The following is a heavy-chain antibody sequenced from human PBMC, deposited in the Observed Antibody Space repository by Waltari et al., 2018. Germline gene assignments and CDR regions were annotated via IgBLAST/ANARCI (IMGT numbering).Heavy chain of an antibody. V-gene: IGHV3-74*01. CDR3: ARDDTAHAFDI. J-gene: IGHJ3*02. CDR1: GFTFSGDW. D-gene: IGHD5-18*01. Sequence: EVQLVESGGGLVQPGGSLRLSCAASGFTFSGDWMHWVRQPPGKGRVWVSRINSDGRSTSYADSVKGRFTISRDNAKNTLFLQMNSLRAEDTAVYYCARDDTAHAFDIWGQGTLVTVSS. CDR2: INSDGRST.